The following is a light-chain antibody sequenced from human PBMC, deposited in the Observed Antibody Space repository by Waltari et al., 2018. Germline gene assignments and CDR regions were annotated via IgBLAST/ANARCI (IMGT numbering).Light chain of an antibody. CDR3: QQSYSTPRT. Sequence: DIQMTQSPSSLSASVGDRVTITCRASQSISSYLNWYQQKPGKAPKLLIYAASSLQSGVPSRVSGSGSGTDFTRTISSLQPEDFATYYCQQSYSTPRTFGQGTKVEIK. J-gene: IGKJ1*01. CDR2: AAS. CDR1: QSISSY. V-gene: IGKV1-39*01.